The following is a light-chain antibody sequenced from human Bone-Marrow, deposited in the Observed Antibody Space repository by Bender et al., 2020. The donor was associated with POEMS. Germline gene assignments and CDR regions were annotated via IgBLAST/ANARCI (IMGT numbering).Light chain of an antibody. J-gene: IGLJ2*01. CDR3: NSYAGSNNLV. CDR1: SSDVGGFDF. CDR2: DVN. Sequence: QSALTQPRSVSGSPGQSVTISCTGTSSDVGGFDFVSWYQQYPGKAPKLLICDVNIRPSGVPDRSSGSKSGNTAALTISGLQAEDEADYYCNSYAGSNNLVFGGGTKLSVL. V-gene: IGLV2-11*01.